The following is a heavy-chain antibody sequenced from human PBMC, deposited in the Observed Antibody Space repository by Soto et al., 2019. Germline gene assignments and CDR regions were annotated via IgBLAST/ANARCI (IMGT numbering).Heavy chain of an antibody. D-gene: IGHD2-21*01. Sequence: QVQLQESGPGLVKPSQTLTLTCSVSGGSIDTGGFYWSWARQLTGKGLQWIGYIYYTGAAYYNPALQIRVVISLDTSANQFSLSLTSLTAADTAVYYCASGTFNDISFDSWGQGRLVTVSS. V-gene: IGHV4-31*03. CDR3: ASGTFNDISFDS. CDR2: IYYTGAA. J-gene: IGHJ4*02. CDR1: GGSIDTGGFY.